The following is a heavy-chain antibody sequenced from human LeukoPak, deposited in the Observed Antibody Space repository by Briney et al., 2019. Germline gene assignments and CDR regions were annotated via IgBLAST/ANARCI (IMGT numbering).Heavy chain of an antibody. J-gene: IGHJ2*01. CDR1: GGSFSGYY. CDR2: INHSGST. Sequence: SETLSLTCAVYGGSFSGYYWSWIRQPPGKGLEWIGEINHSGSTNYNPSLKSRVTISVDTSKDQFSLKLSSVTAADTAVYYCARDYGDIPPDWYYDLWGRGTLVTVSS. CDR3: ARDYGDIPPDWYYDL. V-gene: IGHV4-34*01. D-gene: IGHD4-17*01.